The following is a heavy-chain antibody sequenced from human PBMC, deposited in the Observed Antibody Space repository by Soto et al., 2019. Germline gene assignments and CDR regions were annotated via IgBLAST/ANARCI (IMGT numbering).Heavy chain of an antibody. V-gene: IGHV4-61*08. J-gene: IGHJ4*02. Sequence: SETLSLTCTVSGDSISRGAYHWTLIRQPPGKGLEWMGYIYYSGTTTNSNPSLKSRVTLSVDTSKNQFSLKLSSVTAADTAVYYCARLGGSYAVPHFDYWGQGTLVTVSS. CDR3: ARLGGSYAVPHFDY. D-gene: IGHD1-26*01. CDR2: IYYSGTTT. CDR1: GDSISRGAYH.